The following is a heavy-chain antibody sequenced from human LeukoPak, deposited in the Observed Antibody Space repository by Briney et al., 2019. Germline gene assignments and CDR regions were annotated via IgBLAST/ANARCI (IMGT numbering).Heavy chain of an antibody. CDR1: GYTFTGYY. CDR2: INPNSGGT. Sequence: GASVKVSCKASGYTFTGYYMHWVRQAPGQGLEWMGWINPNSGGTNYAQKFQGRVTMTRNTSISTAYMELSSLGSEDTAVYYCARGPQWGVWYRVTTRAFDIWGQGTMVTVSS. J-gene: IGHJ3*02. V-gene: IGHV1-2*02. D-gene: IGHD4-17*01. CDR3: ARGPQWGVWYRVTTRAFDI.